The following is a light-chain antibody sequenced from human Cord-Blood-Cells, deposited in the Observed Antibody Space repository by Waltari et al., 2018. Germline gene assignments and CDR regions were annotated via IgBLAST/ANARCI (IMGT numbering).Light chain of an antibody. CDR2: AAS. CDR1: QGISSY. CDR3: QQYYSYPWT. J-gene: IGKJ1*01. Sequence: AIRMTQSPSSFSASTGDRVTITCRASQGISSYLAWYQQKPGKAPKLLIYAASTLQSGVPSRFSGRGSGTDFTLPISCLQSEDFATYYCQQYYSYPWTFGQGTKVEIK. V-gene: IGKV1-8*01.